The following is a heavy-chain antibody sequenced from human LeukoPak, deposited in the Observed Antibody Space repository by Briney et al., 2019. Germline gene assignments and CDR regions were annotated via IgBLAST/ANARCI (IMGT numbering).Heavy chain of an antibody. J-gene: IGHJ4*02. CDR2: INPNSGGT. CDR1: GYTFTGSY. D-gene: IGHD6-13*01. V-gene: IGHV1-2*02. Sequence: ASVKASCKASGYTFTGSYMHWVRQAPGQGLEWMGWINPNSGGTNYAQKFQGRVTMTRDTSISTAYMELSRLRSDDTAVYYCARGSASSSSWYENWGQGTLVTVSS. CDR3: ARGSASSSSWYEN.